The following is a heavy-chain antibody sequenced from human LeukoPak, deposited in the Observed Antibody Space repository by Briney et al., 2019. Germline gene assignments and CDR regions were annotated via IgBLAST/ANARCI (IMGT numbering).Heavy chain of an antibody. D-gene: IGHD3-22*01. V-gene: IGHV3-64*01. CDR3: ARRFSSSEFFSDY. CDR1: GFTFSNYA. Sequence: GGSLRLSCAASGFTFSNYAMHWVRQAPGKGLEYVSAISFSGGSTYYANSVKGRFTISRDNSKNTLYLQMGSLRAEDMAVYYCARRFSSSEFFSDYWGQGTLVTVSS. CDR2: ISFSGGST. J-gene: IGHJ4*02.